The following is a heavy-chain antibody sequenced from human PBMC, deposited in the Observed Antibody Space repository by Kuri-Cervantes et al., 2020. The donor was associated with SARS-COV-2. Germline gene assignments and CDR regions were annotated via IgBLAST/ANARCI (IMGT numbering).Heavy chain of an antibody. Sequence: GESLKISCAASGFMFSNYWMNWVRQPKGKGLEWVAKVKADGSETYYADSVKGRFTISRDGAKNSLYLQMHSLRADDTAVYYCARGIHEGLDVWGPGTTVTVSS. J-gene: IGHJ6*02. CDR2: VKADGSET. D-gene: IGHD5-18*01. CDR1: GFMFSNYW. CDR3: ARGIHEGLDV. V-gene: IGHV3-7*02.